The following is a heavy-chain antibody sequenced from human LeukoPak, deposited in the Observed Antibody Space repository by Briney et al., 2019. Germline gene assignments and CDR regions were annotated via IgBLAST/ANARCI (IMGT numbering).Heavy chain of an antibody. Sequence: SVKVSCKASGGTFSSYAISWVRQAPGQGLEWMGGIIPIFGTANYAQKFQGRVTITADESTSTAYMELSSLRSDDTAVYYCARLSSIAARGYFDYWGQGTLVTVSS. CDR1: GGTFSSYA. J-gene: IGHJ4*02. V-gene: IGHV1-69*13. CDR3: ARLSSIAARGYFDY. D-gene: IGHD6-6*01. CDR2: IIPIFGTA.